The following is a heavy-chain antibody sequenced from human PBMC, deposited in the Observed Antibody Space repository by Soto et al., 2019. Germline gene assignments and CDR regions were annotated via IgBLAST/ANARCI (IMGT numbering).Heavy chain of an antibody. Sequence: PGGSLRLSCAASGFTFSSYAMSWVRQAPGKGLEWVSAISGSGGSTYYADSVKGRFTISRDNSKNTLYLQMNSLRAEDTAVYYCAKDLPDSVVVVAATPVEFDYWGQGTLVTVSS. D-gene: IGHD2-15*01. CDR1: GFTFSSYA. V-gene: IGHV3-23*01. CDR2: ISGSGGST. CDR3: AKDLPDSVVVVAATPVEFDY. J-gene: IGHJ4*02.